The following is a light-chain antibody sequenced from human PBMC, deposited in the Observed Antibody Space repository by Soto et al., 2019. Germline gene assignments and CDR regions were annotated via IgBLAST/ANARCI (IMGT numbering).Light chain of an antibody. V-gene: IGKV3-20*01. CDR3: QQCGISPFT. CDR1: QSVSSSY. CDR2: GAS. Sequence: EIVLTQSPDTLSLSPGERATLSCRASQSVSSSYLAWYQQKPGQAPRLLIYGASSRATGIPDRFSGSGSGTGFTLTISRLEPEDFAVYYCQQCGISPFTFGQGTRLDIK. J-gene: IGKJ5*01.